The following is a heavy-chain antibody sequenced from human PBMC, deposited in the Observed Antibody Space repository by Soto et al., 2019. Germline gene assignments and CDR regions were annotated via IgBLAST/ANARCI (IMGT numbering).Heavy chain of an antibody. CDR1: GYTFTSYG. CDR3: ARASGLYSGYDYRGLGYYYGMDV. V-gene: IGHV1-18*01. D-gene: IGHD5-12*01. CDR2: ISAYNGKT. J-gene: IGHJ6*02. Sequence: GASVKVSCKASGYTFTSYGISWVRQAPGQGLEWMGWISAYNGKTNYAQKLQGRVTMTTDTSTSTAYMELRSMRSDDTAVYYCARASGLYSGYDYRGLGYYYGMDVWGQGTTVTVSS.